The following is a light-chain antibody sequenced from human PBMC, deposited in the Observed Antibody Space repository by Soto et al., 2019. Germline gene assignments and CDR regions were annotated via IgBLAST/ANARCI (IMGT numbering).Light chain of an antibody. CDR2: EVS. V-gene: IGLV2-14*01. CDR3: SSYSSSNTPYV. J-gene: IGLJ1*01. Sequence: QSALTQPASVSGSPGQSITISCTGTSSDVGGYRYVSWFQQHPGKAPKRMIYEVSNRPSGVSIRFSGSKSGNTASLTISGLQAEDEADYYCSSYSSSNTPYVLGTGTKVTVL. CDR1: SSDVGGYRY.